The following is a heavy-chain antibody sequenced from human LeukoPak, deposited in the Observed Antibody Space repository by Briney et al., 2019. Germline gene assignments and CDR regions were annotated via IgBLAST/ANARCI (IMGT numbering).Heavy chain of an antibody. J-gene: IGHJ6*03. V-gene: IGHV3-23*01. Sequence: GGSLRLSCAASGFTLSSYAMSWVRQAPGKGLEWVSSISASGGSTNYVDSVKGRFTISRDNSKNTVYLQMNSLRAEDTAVYYCAKVMKGSERLTMVRGVIIKTAGLYYMDVWGKGTTVTVSS. D-gene: IGHD3-10*01. CDR2: ISASGGST. CDR3: AKVMKGSERLTMVRGVIIKTAGLYYMDV. CDR1: GFTLSSYA.